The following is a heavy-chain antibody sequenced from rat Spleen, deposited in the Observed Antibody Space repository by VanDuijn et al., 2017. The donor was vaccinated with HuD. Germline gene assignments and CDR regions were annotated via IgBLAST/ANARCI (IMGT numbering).Heavy chain of an antibody. CDR3: ATHGTMAARSGYYFDY. CDR2: IFYDGTRT. Sequence: EVQLVESGGGLVQPGRPLKLSCAASGFTFSDYNMAWVRQAPKKGLEWVATIFYDGTRTHYRDSVKGRFTISRDNAKSTLFLQMDSLRSEDTANYYCATHGTMAARSGYYFDYWGQGVMVTVSS. V-gene: IGHV5S10*01. D-gene: IGHD1-2*01. CDR1: GFTFSDYN. J-gene: IGHJ2*01.